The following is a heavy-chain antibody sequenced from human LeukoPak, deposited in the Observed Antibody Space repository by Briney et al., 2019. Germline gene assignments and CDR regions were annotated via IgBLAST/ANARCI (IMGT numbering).Heavy chain of an antibody. Sequence: GGSLRLSCVASGFNFSSNGMHWVRQAPGKGLEWVAFIRKRGIETNYVDSVKGRFTITRDNARNSLFLQMNSLRAEDTAVYYCAREDGYCSGGNCYSYFVSWGQGTLVTVSS. J-gene: IGHJ4*02. CDR3: AREDGYCSGGNCYSYFVS. D-gene: IGHD2-15*01. V-gene: IGHV3-7*01. CDR1: GFNFSSNG. CDR2: IRKRGIET.